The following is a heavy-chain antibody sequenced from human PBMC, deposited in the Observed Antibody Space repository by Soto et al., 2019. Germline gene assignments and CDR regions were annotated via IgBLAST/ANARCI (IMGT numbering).Heavy chain of an antibody. CDR1: GFTFSSYE. CDR2: ISSSGSTI. J-gene: IGHJ4*02. V-gene: IGHV3-48*03. Sequence: PGGSLRLSCAASGFTFSSYEMNWVRQAPGKGLEWVSYISSSGSTIYYADSVKGRFTISRDNAKNSLYLQMNSLRAEDTAVYYRARDLRVPAAIPMVRGPTGYWGQGTLVTVSS. CDR3: ARDLRVPAAIPMVRGPTGY. D-gene: IGHD2-2*01.